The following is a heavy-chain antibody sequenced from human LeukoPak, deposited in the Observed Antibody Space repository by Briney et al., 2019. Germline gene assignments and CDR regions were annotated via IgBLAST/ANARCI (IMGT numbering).Heavy chain of an antibody. D-gene: IGHD3-10*01. J-gene: IGHJ4*02. CDR2: ISAYNGNT. CDR3: ARAPIHYGSVSYYTNVDIDY. CDR1: GYTFTSYG. V-gene: IGHV1-18*01. Sequence: ASVKVSCKASGYTFTSYGISWVRQPPGQGLEWMGWISAYNGNTNYAQKLQGRVTMTTDTSTSTAYMELRSLRSDDTAVYYCARAPIHYGSVSYYTNVDIDYWGQGTLVTVSS.